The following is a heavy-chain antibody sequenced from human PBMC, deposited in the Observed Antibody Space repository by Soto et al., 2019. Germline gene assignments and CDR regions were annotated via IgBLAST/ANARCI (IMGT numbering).Heavy chain of an antibody. Sequence: GASVKVSCKASGDTFTSYGIGWVRQAPGQGLEWMGWITTYNGNTHYAQTLQGRVTMTTDTSASTAYMDGRSLRSDDTAIYDCARDRTAMDVWRQGTTVTVSS. J-gene: IGHJ6*02. CDR2: ITTYNGNT. V-gene: IGHV1-18*01. CDR1: GDTFTSYG. D-gene: IGHD1-1*01. CDR3: ARDRTAMDV.